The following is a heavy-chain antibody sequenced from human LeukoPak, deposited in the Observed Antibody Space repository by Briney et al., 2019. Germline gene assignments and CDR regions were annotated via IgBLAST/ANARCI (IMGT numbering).Heavy chain of an antibody. Sequence: PGASVKVSCKASGYTFTGYYMHWVRQAPGQGLEWMGWINPNSGGTNYAQKFQGRVTMTRDTSISTAYMELSRLRSDDTAVYYCARNRMVRGVIIFPSDYWGQGTLVTVSS. D-gene: IGHD3-10*01. J-gene: IGHJ4*02. CDR2: INPNSGGT. CDR1: GYTFTGYY. CDR3: ARNRMVRGVIIFPSDY. V-gene: IGHV1-2*02.